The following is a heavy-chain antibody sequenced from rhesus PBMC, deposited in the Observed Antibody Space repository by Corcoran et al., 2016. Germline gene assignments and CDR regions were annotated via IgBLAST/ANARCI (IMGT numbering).Heavy chain of an antibody. CDR3: ARGGSGWFDY. J-gene: IGHJ4*01. D-gene: IGHD6-31*01. CDR1: GYTFTSYS. V-gene: IGHV1-200*01. CDR2: INPRKGNT. Sequence: QVQLVPSGAEVKQPGASVKLSCKASGYTFTSYSINWLRQAPVHGLDWMGWINPRKGNTAYAQKFQGRVTRTRDTSTSTAYVDLSSLRSEDTAVYYCARGGSGWFDYWGQGVLVTVSS.